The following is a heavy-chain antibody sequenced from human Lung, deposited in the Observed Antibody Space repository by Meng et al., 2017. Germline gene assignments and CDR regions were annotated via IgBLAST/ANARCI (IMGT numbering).Heavy chain of an antibody. D-gene: IGHD4-11*01. CDR2: INHSGST. CDR3: ARGPTTMAHDFDY. V-gene: IGHV4-34*01. J-gene: IGHJ4*02. CDR1: GGSFSDYY. Sequence: QGQRQHWGAGRLKPSETLSRACVVAGGSFSDYYWSWIRKPPGKGLEWIGEINHSGSTNYNPSLESRATISVDTSQNNLSLKLSSVTAADSAVYYCARGPTTMAHDFDYWGQGTLVTVSS.